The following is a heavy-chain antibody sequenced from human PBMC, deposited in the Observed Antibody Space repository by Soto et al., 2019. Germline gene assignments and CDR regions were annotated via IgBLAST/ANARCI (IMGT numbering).Heavy chain of an antibody. Sequence: GSIRLSFAASGFTFSSYAMSWVRQAPGKGLEWVSSISGSGGGTYYADSVKGRFTFSRDNSKNTLYLQMNSLRAEDTAAYYCAKFGMATTKRSPPYYIDYWGQGALVTVSS. CDR2: ISGSGGGT. D-gene: IGHD1-1*01. CDR1: GFTFSSYA. CDR3: AKFGMATTKRSPPYYIDY. V-gene: IGHV3-23*01. J-gene: IGHJ4*02.